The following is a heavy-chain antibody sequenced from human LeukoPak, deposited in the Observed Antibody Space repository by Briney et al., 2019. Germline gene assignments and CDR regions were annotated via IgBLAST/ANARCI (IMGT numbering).Heavy chain of an antibody. Sequence: PGGSLRLSCAASGFTFSIYAMSWVRQAPGKGLEWVSDISGNGGSTYYADSVKGRFTISRGNSKITLFLQMNSLRAEDTAVYYCARNTGQTSGYSYGFNYWGQGTLVTVSS. V-gene: IGHV3-23*01. D-gene: IGHD5-18*01. CDR3: ARNTGQTSGYSYGFNY. J-gene: IGHJ4*02. CDR2: ISGNGGST. CDR1: GFTFSIYA.